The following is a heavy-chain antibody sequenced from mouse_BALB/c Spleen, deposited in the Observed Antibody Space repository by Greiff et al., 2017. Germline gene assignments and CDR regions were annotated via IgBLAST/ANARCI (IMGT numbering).Heavy chain of an antibody. CDR1: GFSLTGYG. J-gene: IGHJ4*01. D-gene: IGHD1-1*01. CDR2: IWSGGST. Sequence: VKLVESGPGLVAPSQSLSITCTVSGFSLTGYGVNWVRQPPGKGLEWLGVIWSGGSTDYNAAFISRLSISKDNSKSQVFFKMNSLQANDTAIYYCASFTTSMDYWGQGTSVTVSS. CDR3: ASFTTSMDY. V-gene: IGHV2-2*02.